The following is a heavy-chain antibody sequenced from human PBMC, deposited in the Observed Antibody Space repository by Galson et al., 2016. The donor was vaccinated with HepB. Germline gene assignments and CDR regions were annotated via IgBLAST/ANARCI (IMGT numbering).Heavy chain of an antibody. CDR2: INPVGGST. CDR3: VRDGETYNSGFDY. J-gene: IGHJ4*02. D-gene: IGHD5-18*01. Sequence: SVKVSCKASGYNFIAHYIHWVRQAPGQGLEWMGIINPVGGSTTYAQKFQGRVTVTRDTSTSTVYMELNSLRSEDTAVYYCVRDGETYNSGFDYWGQGTLVTVSS. CDR1: GYNFIAHY. V-gene: IGHV1-46*01.